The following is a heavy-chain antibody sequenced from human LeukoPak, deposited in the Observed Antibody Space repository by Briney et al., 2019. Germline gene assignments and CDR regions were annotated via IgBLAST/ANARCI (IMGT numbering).Heavy chain of an antibody. Sequence: GGSLRLSCAASGFTFSSYSMNWVRQAPGKGLEWVSSISSSSSYIYYADSVKGRFTISRDNAKNSLYLQMNSLRAEDTAVYYCASPLGGLRLGELSHWGQGTLVTVSS. D-gene: IGHD3-16*02. V-gene: IGHV3-21*01. CDR1: GFTFSSYS. J-gene: IGHJ4*02. CDR3: ASPLGGLRLGELSH. CDR2: ISSSSSYI.